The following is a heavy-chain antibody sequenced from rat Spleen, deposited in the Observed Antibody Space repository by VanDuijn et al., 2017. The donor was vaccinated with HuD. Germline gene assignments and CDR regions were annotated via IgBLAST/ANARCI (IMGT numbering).Heavy chain of an antibody. J-gene: IGHJ2*01. CDR1: GFIFSKYD. V-gene: IGHV5S14*01. CDR2: ISTGGGNT. D-gene: IGHD1-7*01. Sequence: EVQLVESGGGLVQPGRSLKLSCAASGFIFSKYDMVWVRQTPTKGLEWVASISTGGGNTYYRDSVKGRFTIYRENEKDILYLQMESLRSEDTASYYCASSYYGYTYFDYWGQGVMVTVSS. CDR3: ASSYYGYTYFDY.